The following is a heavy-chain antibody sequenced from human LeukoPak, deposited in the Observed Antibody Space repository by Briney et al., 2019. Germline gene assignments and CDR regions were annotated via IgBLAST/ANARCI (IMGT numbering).Heavy chain of an antibody. Sequence: PSETLSLTCTVYGGSISSYYWSWIRQPPGKGLEWIGYIYYSGSTNYNPSLKSRVTISVDTSKNQFSLKLSSVTAADTAVYYCARAGYSSSWYGDAFDIWGQGTMVTVSS. D-gene: IGHD6-13*01. CDR2: IYYSGST. V-gene: IGHV4-59*01. CDR1: GGSISSYY. J-gene: IGHJ3*02. CDR3: ARAGYSSSWYGDAFDI.